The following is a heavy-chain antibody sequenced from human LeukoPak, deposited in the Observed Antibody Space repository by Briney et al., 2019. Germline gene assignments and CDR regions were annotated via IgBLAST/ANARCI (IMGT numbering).Heavy chain of an antibody. D-gene: IGHD7-27*01. CDR2: IDGSGRTI. V-gene: IGHV3-11*04. Sequence: GGSLRLSCAAPGFTFSDYYMSWLRQAPGKGLEWVAHIDGSGRTIYYIDSVKGRFTISRDNARNSLYLQMISLGAEDTAVYYCARGNWGPDYWGQGTLVTVSS. CDR3: ARGNWGPDY. J-gene: IGHJ4*02. CDR1: GFTFSDYY.